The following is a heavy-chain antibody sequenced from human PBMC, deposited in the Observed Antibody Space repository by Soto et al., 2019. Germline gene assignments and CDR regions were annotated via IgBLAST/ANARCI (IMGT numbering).Heavy chain of an antibody. CDR2: INHSGST. CDR3: ARDPLPNAYCISTFSYRLPWLDP. CDR1: GGSFSGYY. D-gene: IGHD2-2*01. Sequence: SETLSLTCAVYGGSFSGYYWSWIGLPPGKGLERIGEINHSGSTNYNPSLKSRVTISVDTSKNQFSLKLSSVTAADTAVYYCARDPLPNAYCISTFSYRLPWLDPWGQGALVSVS. J-gene: IGHJ5*02. V-gene: IGHV4-34*01.